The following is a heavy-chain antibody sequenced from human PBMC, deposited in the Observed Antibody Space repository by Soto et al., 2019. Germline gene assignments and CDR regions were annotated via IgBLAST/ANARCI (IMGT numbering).Heavy chain of an antibody. V-gene: IGHV1-69*13. J-gene: IGHJ5*02. Sequence: ASVKVSCKASGGTFSSYAISWVRQAPGQGLEWMGGIIPIFGTANYAQKFQGRVTITADESTSTAYMELSSLRSEDTAVYYCARELSNGFNWFDPWGQGTLVTVSS. CDR1: GGTFSSYA. CDR2: IIPIFGTA. CDR3: ARELSNGFNWFDP. D-gene: IGHD2-8*01.